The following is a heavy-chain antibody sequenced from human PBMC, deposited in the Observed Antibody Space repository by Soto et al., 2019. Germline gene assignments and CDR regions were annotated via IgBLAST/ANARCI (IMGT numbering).Heavy chain of an antibody. CDR2: IYYSGST. V-gene: IGHV4-39*01. J-gene: IGHJ5*02. CDR3: ARHIGVRGVIITDNWFDP. Sequence: PSETLSLTCTVSGGSISSSSYYWGWIRQPPGKGLEWIGSIYYSGSTYYNPSLKSRVTISVDTSKNQFSLKLSSVTAADTAVYYCARHIGVRGVIITDNWFDPWGQGTLVTVSS. CDR1: GGSISSSSYY. D-gene: IGHD3-10*01.